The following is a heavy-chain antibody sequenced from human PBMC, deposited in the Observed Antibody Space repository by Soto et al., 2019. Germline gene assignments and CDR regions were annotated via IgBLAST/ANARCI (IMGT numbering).Heavy chain of an antibody. V-gene: IGHV3-74*01. CDR2: VDSDGSGT. CDR3: ATVFER. J-gene: IGHJ4*02. D-gene: IGHD1-1*01. CDR1: GITFSGYW. Sequence: EVQLVESGGGSVQPGGSLRLSCVAAGITFSGYWMHWVRQVPGKGLVWVARVDSDGSGTSYADSVKGRFTISRDNAKNSLYLQMYSRRVEDTAVYYCATVFERWSQGISVTVSS.